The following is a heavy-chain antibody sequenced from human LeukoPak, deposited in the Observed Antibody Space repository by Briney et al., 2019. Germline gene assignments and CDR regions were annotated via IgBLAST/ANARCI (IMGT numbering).Heavy chain of an antibody. D-gene: IGHD7-27*01. CDR3: ARAWGDWGYFDY. J-gene: IGHJ4*02. V-gene: IGHV3-21*01. CDR2: ISSSSSYI. CDR1: GFTFSSYS. Sequence: GGSLRPSCAASGFTFSSYSMNWVRQAPGKGLEWVSSISSSSSYIYYADSVKGRFTISIDNAKNSLYLQMNSLRAEDTAVYYCARAWGDWGYFDYWGQGTLVTVSS.